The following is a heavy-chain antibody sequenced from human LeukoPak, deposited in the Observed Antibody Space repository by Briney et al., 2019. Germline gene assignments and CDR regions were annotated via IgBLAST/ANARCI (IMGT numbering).Heavy chain of an antibody. CDR1: GGSISSGSYY. Sequence: SETLSLTCTVSGGSISSGSYYWSWIRQPAGKGLEWIGRISTSGTSNYNPSLNSRVTISLDTSKNQFSLRLSSVTAADTAVYYCARDMYYNPLRFDIWGQGTMVTVSS. CDR2: ISTSGTS. V-gene: IGHV4-61*02. J-gene: IGHJ3*02. CDR3: ARDMYYNPLRFDI. D-gene: IGHD3-10*01.